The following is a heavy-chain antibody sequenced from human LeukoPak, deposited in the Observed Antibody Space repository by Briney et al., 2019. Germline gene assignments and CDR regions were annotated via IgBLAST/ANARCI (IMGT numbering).Heavy chain of an antibody. J-gene: IGHJ4*02. V-gene: IGHV1-8*01. CDR2: MNPNSGNT. CDR1: GYTFTSYD. CDR3: ARGGRIWSGFGKDKPPIC. Sequence: WASVKVSCKASGYTFTSYDINWVRQSTGQGLEWMGWMNPNSGNTGYAQKFQGRVTMTRNTSRSTAYMELSSLRSEDTAVCYCARGGRIWSGFGKDKPPICWGQGTLVTVSS. D-gene: IGHD3-3*01.